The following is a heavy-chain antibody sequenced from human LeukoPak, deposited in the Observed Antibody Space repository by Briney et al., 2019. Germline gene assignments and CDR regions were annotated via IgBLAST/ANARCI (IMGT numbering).Heavy chain of an antibody. J-gene: IGHJ3*02. CDR3: ARGRKNHYYDSSGYQEDAFDI. V-gene: IGHV3-53*01. D-gene: IGHD3-22*01. Sequence: GGSLRLSCAASGFTVSSNYMSWVRQAPGKGLEWVSVIYSGGSTYYADSVKGRFTISRDNSKNTLYLQMNSLRAEDTAVYYCARGRKNHYYDSSGYQEDAFDIWGQGTMVTVS. CDR1: GFTVSSNY. CDR2: IYSGGST.